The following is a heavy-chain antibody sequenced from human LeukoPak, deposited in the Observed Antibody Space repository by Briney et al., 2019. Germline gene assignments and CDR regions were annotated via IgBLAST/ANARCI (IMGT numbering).Heavy chain of an antibody. CDR1: GYIFSNFFSSYG. J-gene: IGHJ3*02. D-gene: IGHD1-14*01. Sequence: ASVKVSCKASGYIFSNFFSSYGITWVRQAPGQGLEWMGWISAYNGNTNYAQKLQGRVTMTTDTSTSTAYMELRSLRSDDTAVYYCAKDLRVPDAVDAFDIWGQGTMVTVSS. CDR3: AKDLRVPDAVDAFDI. CDR2: ISAYNGNT. V-gene: IGHV1-18*01.